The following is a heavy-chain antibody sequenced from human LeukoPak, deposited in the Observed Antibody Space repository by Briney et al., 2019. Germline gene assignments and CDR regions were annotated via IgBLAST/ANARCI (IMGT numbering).Heavy chain of an antibody. CDR3: ARGLGSNYRIGYYYYGMDV. Sequence: PSETLSLTCAVYGGSFSGYYRSWIRQPPGKGLEWIGEINHSGSTNYNPSLKSRVTISVDTSKNQFSLKLSSVTAADTAVYYCARGLGSNYRIGYYYYGMDVWGQGTTVTVSS. CDR2: INHSGST. J-gene: IGHJ6*02. CDR1: GGSFSGYY. D-gene: IGHD4-11*01. V-gene: IGHV4-34*01.